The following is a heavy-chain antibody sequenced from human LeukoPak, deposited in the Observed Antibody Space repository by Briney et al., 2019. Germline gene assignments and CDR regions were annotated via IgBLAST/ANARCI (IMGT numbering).Heavy chain of an antibody. CDR3: ARGPPRTYYMDV. J-gene: IGHJ6*03. V-gene: IGHV1-69*05. CDR1: GGTFSSYA. CDR2: IIPIFGTA. Sequence: SVKVSCKASGGTFSSYAISWVRPAPGQGLEWMGGIIPIFGTANYAQKFQGRVTITTDESTSTAYMELSSLRSEDTAVYYCARGPPRTYYMDVWGKGTTVTVSS.